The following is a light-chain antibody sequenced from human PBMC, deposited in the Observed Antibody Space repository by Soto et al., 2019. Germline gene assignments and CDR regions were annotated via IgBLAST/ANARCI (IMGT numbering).Light chain of an antibody. CDR3: ASYTTSSTYV. Sequence: QSVLTQPASVSGSPGQSIAISCTGTSSDDGGYSYVSWYQQQPGKAPKLVISDVSIRPSGVFYRFSGSKSGNTASLTISGLQTEDEADYYCASYTTSSTYVFGTGTRSPS. V-gene: IGLV2-14*01. CDR2: DVS. CDR1: SSDDGGYSY. J-gene: IGLJ1*01.